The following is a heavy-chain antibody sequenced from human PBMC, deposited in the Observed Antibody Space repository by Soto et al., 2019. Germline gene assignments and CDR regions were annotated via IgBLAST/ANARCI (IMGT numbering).Heavy chain of an antibody. V-gene: IGHV1-18*01. CDR1: GYTFTTYG. J-gene: IGHJ4*02. CDR3: ARGPTDYYDNSGNYFLDY. D-gene: IGHD3-22*01. CDR2: ISTYNGNT. Sequence: QVQLVQSGAEVKKPGASVKVSCKASGYTFTTYGMSWVRQAPGQGLDWMGWISTYNGNTKYAERLQGRVTMTTDTTTSTAYMELWSLTSDDTAVYYSARGPTDYYDNSGNYFLDYWGQGTLVTVSS.